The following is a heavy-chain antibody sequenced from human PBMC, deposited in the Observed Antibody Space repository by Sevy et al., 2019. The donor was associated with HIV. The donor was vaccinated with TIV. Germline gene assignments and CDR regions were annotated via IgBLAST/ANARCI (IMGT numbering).Heavy chain of an antibody. CDR1: GFTFGDYA. J-gene: IGHJ6*02. V-gene: IGHV3-49*03. Sequence: GGSPRLSCTASGFTFGDYAMSWFRQAPGKGLEWVGFIRSKAYGGTTEYAASVKGRFTISRDDSKSIAYLQMNSLKTEDTAVYYCTRGRITIFGVVYYGMDVWGQGTTVTVSS. D-gene: IGHD3-3*01. CDR3: TRGRITIFGVVYYGMDV. CDR2: IRSKAYGGTT.